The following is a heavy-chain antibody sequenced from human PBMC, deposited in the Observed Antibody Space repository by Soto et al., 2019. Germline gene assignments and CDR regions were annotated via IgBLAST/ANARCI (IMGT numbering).Heavy chain of an antibody. CDR2: IYSGGST. CDR1: GFTVSSNY. Sequence: EVQLVESGGGLVQPGGSLRLSCAASGFTVSSNYMSWVRQAPGKGLEWVSVIYSGGSTYYADSVKGRFTISRDNSKNTLYLQMNSLRAEDTAVYYCERGSSGWYVMSWFDPWGQGTLVTVSS. D-gene: IGHD6-19*01. CDR3: ERGSSGWYVMSWFDP. V-gene: IGHV3-66*01. J-gene: IGHJ5*02.